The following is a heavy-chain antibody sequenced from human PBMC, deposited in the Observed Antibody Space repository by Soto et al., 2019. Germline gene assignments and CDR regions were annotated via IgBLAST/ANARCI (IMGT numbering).Heavy chain of an antibody. CDR3: AKDLALKPSQLWNEIGY. Sequence: GGSLRLSCAASGFTFSSYGMHWVRQAPGKGLEWVAVISYDGSNKYYADSVKGRFTISRDNSKNTLYLQMNSLRAEDTAVYYCAKDLALKPSQLWNEIGYWRQGTLVTVSS. CDR2: ISYDGSNK. V-gene: IGHV3-30*18. D-gene: IGHD5-18*01. J-gene: IGHJ4*02. CDR1: GFTFSSYG.